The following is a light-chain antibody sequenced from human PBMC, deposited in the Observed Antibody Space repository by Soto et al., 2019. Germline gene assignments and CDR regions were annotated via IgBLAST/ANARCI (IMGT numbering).Light chain of an antibody. CDR2: GYN. CDR3: QSYDSSLSAWV. V-gene: IGLV1-40*01. CDR1: SSNIGAGYD. J-gene: IGLJ2*01. Sequence: QSVLTQPPSVSGAPGQRVTISCTGSSSNIGAGYDVHWYQQLPGTAPKLLVYGYNNRPSGVPDRFSVSKSGTSASLTITGLQTEDEADYYCQSYDSSLSAWVFGGGTKLDRP.